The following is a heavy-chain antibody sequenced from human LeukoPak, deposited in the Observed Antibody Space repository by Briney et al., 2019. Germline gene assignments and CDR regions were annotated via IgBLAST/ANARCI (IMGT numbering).Heavy chain of an antibody. J-gene: IGHJ4*02. D-gene: IGHD3-3*02. V-gene: IGHV3-15*01. CDR2: IKSQSDGGTT. CDR1: GFTITNAR. CDR3: TTGYGHSDFDY. Sequence: GGSLRLSCAASGFTITNARMGWDRQAPGKGLEWVGLIKSQSDGGTTDVAEPVKDRFTISTDDSEHTLNLQMNSLKPEDTAVYYCTTGYGHSDFDYWGQGTLVTVSS.